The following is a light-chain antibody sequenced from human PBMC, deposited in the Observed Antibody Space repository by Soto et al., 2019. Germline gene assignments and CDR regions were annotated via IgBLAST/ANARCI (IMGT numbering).Light chain of an antibody. CDR1: SGHSSYA. J-gene: IGLJ2*01. Sequence: QPVLTQSPSASASLGASVKLTCTLSSGHSSYAIAWHQQQPEKGPRYLMRVNSDGSHRKGDGIPGRFSGSSSGAERYLTISSLQSEDEADFYCQTWGTGIRVVFGGGTKVTVL. CDR3: QTWGTGIRVV. V-gene: IGLV4-69*01. CDR2: VNSDGSH.